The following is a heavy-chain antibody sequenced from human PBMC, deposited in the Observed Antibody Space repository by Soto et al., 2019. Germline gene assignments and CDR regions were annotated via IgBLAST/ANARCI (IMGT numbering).Heavy chain of an antibody. CDR1: GFTFSTYG. Sequence: QVQLVESGGGVVQSGRSLRLSCAAAGFTFSTYGMHWVRQAPGKGLEWVAVIWYDGSKEYYADSVKGRFTISKDNSKNTLYLQMNGLRAEDTAVYYCARDNWIGACSRLGCSTFDYCGQGTPVIVSS. V-gene: IGHV3-33*01. CDR3: ARDNWIGACSRLGCSTFDY. CDR2: IWYDGSKE. J-gene: IGHJ4*02. D-gene: IGHD1-20*01.